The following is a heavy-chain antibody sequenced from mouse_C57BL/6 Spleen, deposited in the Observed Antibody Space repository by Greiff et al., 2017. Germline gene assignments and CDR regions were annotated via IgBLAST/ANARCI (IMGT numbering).Heavy chain of an antibody. Sequence: EVQLVESGGGLVKPGGSLKLSCAASGFTFSSYTMSWVRQTPEKRLEWVATISGGGGNTYYPDSVKGRFTISRDNAKNTLYLQMSSLRSEDTALYYCARRNLYYFDYWGQGTTLTVSS. J-gene: IGHJ2*01. CDR2: ISGGGGNT. V-gene: IGHV5-9*01. CDR1: GFTFSSYT. CDR3: ARRNLYYFDY.